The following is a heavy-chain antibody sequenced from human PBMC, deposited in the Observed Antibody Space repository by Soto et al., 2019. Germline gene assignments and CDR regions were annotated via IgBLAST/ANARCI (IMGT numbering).Heavy chain of an antibody. Sequence: SETLSLTCNVSAGSISSYYWSWIRQPPGKGLEWIGYIYYGGSTNFSPSLKSRVTISVDTSRKQFSLKLSSVTAADTAVYYCARGRYYFDYWGQGTLVTVSS. CDR2: IYYGGST. CDR3: ARGRYYFDY. V-gene: IGHV4-59*01. CDR1: AGSISSYY. J-gene: IGHJ4*02.